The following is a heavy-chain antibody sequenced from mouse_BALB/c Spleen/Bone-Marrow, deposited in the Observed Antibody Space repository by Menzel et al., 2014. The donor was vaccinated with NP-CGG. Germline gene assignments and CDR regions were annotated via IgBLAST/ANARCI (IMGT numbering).Heavy chain of an antibody. Sequence: EVQLQQSGPELVKPGASVKISCKASGYSFTGYFMNWVMQSHGKSLEWIGRINPYNGDTFYNQKFKGKATLTVDKSSSTAHMELRSLASEDSAVYCCAGPGYYGSSYFDYWGQGTTLTVSS. CDR1: GYSFTGYF. D-gene: IGHD1-1*01. J-gene: IGHJ2*01. V-gene: IGHV1-20*02. CDR3: AGPGYYGSSYFDY. CDR2: INPYNGDT.